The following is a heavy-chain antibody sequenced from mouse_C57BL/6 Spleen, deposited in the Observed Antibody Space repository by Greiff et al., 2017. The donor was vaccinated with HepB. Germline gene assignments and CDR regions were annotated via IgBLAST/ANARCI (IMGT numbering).Heavy chain of an antibody. CDR2: IYPSDSET. J-gene: IGHJ4*01. CDR3: ARGSSSFYAMDY. D-gene: IGHD1-1*01. V-gene: IGHV1-61*01. Sequence: QVQLQQPGAELVRPGSSVKLSCKASGYTFTSYWMDWVKQRPGQGLEWIGNIYPSDSETHYNQKFKDKATLTVDKSSSTAYMQLSSLTSEDSAVYYCARGSSSFYAMDYWGQGTSVTVSS. CDR1: GYTFTSYW.